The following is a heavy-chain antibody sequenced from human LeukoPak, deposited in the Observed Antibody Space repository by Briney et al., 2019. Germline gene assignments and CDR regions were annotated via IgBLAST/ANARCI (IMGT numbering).Heavy chain of an antibody. D-gene: IGHD3-22*01. CDR3: ARGFSSGYYFFY. CDR2: MNPNSGNT. V-gene: IGHV1-8*01. Sequence: ASVKVSCKASGYTFTSYDINWVRQATGQGLEWMGWMNPNSGNTGYAQKFQGRVTMTRNTSISTAYMELSSLRSEDTAVYYCARGFSSGYYFFYWGQETLVTVSS. CDR1: GYTFTSYD. J-gene: IGHJ4*02.